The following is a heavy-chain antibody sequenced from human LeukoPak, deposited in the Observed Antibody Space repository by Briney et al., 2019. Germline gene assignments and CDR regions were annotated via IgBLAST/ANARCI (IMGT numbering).Heavy chain of an antibody. D-gene: IGHD3-22*01. CDR2: ISSSSGYI. Sequence: GGSLRLSCAASGFTFSSYSMNWVRQAPGKGLEWVSSISSSSGYIYYADSVKGRFTISRDNAKNSLYLQMNSLRAEDTAVYYCARVYYYDSSGYYEDYWGQGTLVTVSS. CDR1: GFTFSSYS. CDR3: ARVYYYDSSGYYEDY. J-gene: IGHJ4*02. V-gene: IGHV3-21*01.